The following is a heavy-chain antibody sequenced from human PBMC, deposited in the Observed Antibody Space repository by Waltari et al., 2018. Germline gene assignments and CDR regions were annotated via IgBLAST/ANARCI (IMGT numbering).Heavy chain of an antibody. D-gene: IGHD6-25*01. CDR2: ISSSGSTI. CDR1: GFTFGSYE. Sequence: EVQLVESGGGWVQPGGSMELSCEAYGFTFGSYEVNGVRQAPGKGLEGVSYISSSGSTIYYAYSVNGRFTISRDNAKNSLYLQMNSLRAEDTAVYYCARGDKSSGSGFDYWGQGTLVTVSS. J-gene: IGHJ4*02. V-gene: IGHV3-48*03. CDR3: ARGDKSSGSGFDY.